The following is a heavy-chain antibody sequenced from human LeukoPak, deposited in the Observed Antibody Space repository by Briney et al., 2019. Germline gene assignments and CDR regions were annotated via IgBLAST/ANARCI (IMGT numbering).Heavy chain of an antibody. CDR3: TRGIWSSHNKDYYFDY. CDR1: GYTFTNYA. D-gene: IGHD2-2*01. V-gene: IGHV1-3*01. Sequence: ASVKVSCKASGYTFTNYAMNWVRQAPGQRLEWMGWINAGNGNTKSSQRFQDRVTITRDTSASTAYMELNSLRSEDTAVYCCTRGIWSSHNKDYYFDYWGQGSLVTVSS. CDR2: INAGNGNT. J-gene: IGHJ4*02.